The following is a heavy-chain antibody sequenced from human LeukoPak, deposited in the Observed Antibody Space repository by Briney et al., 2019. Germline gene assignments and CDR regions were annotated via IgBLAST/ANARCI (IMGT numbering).Heavy chain of an antibody. V-gene: IGHV4-59*01. D-gene: IGHD6-13*01. CDR2: IYYSGTT. J-gene: IGHJ4*02. CDR1: GGSISSYY. Sequence: SETLSLTCTVSGGSISSYYWSWIRQPPGKGLEWIGYIYYSGTTNYNPSLKSRVTISVDTSKNQFSLKLSSVTAADTAVYYCARGVFIAAAQYAYWGQGTLVTVSS. CDR3: ARGVFIAAAQYAY.